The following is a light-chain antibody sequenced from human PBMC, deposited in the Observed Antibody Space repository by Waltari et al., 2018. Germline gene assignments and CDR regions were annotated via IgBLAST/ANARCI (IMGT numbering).Light chain of an antibody. V-gene: IGKV2-28*01. CDR1: QSLLQSNGYNY. CDR2: LGS. CDR3: MEALQSVT. Sequence: DIVMTQSPLSLPVTPGEPASISCRSSQSLLQSNGYNYLDWYLQKPGQSPQILIYLGSNRASGVPDRFSGSGSGTDFTLKISRVEAEDAGVYYCMEALQSVTFGQGTRLEI. J-gene: IGKJ5*01.